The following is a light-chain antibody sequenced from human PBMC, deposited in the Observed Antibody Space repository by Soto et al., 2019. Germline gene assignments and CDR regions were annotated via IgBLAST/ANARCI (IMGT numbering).Light chain of an antibody. CDR3: SSYTSSSIPYV. V-gene: IGLV2-14*01. Sequence: QSVVTQPASVSGSPGQSMTISCTGTSSDVGGYNYVSWYQQHPGKAPKLMIYEVSNRPSGVSNRFSGSKSGNTASLTISGLQAEDEADYYCSSYTSSSIPYVFGTGTKVTVL. CDR1: SSDVGGYNY. CDR2: EVS. J-gene: IGLJ1*01.